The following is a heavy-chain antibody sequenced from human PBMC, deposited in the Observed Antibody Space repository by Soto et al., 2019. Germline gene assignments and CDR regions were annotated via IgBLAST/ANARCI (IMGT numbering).Heavy chain of an antibody. D-gene: IGHD3-9*01. Sequence: LRLSCAASGFTFSSYGMHWVRQAPGKGLEWVAVISYDGSNKYYADSVKGRFTISRDNSKNTLYLQMNSLRAEDTAVYYCAKVPYYDILYQFDYWGQGTLVTVSS. CDR2: ISYDGSNK. V-gene: IGHV3-30*18. J-gene: IGHJ4*02. CDR3: AKVPYYDILYQFDY. CDR1: GFTFSSYG.